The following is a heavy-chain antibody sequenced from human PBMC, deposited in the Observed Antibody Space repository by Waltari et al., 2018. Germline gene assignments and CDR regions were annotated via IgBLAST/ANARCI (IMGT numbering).Heavy chain of an antibody. CDR3: ARVRRQGFDD. CDR1: GGTFSSYA. CDR2: IIPIVGTA. Sequence: QVQLVQSGAEVKKPGSPVKVSCKASGGTFSSYAISWVRQAPGQGLEWMGGIIPIVGTANYGQKFQGTGTITADESTSTAYRELGSLRSEDTGVYYGARVRRQGFDDRGQGTLVTVSS. J-gene: IGHJ4*02. V-gene: IGHV1-69*01.